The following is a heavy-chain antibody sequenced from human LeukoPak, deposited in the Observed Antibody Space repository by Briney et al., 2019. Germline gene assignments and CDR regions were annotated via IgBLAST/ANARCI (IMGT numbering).Heavy chain of an antibody. Sequence: PGGSLRLSCAASGFTFSSYSMNRVRQAPGKGLEWVSSISSSSSYIYYADSVKGRVTISRDNAKNSLYLQMNSLRAEDTAVYYCARDRCRYYDSSGYCPFDYWGQGTLVTVSS. CDR2: ISSSSSYI. J-gene: IGHJ4*02. CDR1: GFTFSSYS. D-gene: IGHD3-22*01. V-gene: IGHV3-21*01. CDR3: ARDRCRYYDSSGYCPFDY.